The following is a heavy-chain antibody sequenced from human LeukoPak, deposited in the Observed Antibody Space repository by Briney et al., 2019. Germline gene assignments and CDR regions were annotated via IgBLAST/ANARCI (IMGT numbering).Heavy chain of an antibody. CDR3: ARVSGYDWESFYDY. D-gene: IGHD5-12*01. CDR2: IYYSGST. J-gene: IGHJ4*02. V-gene: IGHV4-39*07. CDR1: GGSISSSSYY. Sequence: SETLSLTCTVSGGSISSSSYYWGRIRQPPGKGLEWIGSIYYSGSTYYNPSLKSRVTISVDTSKNQFSLKLSSVTAADTAVYYCARVSGYDWESFYDYWGQGILVTVSS.